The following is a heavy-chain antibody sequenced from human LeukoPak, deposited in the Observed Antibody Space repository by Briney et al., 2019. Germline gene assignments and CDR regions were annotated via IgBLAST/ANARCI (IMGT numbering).Heavy chain of an antibody. J-gene: IGHJ4*02. Sequence: GGSLRLSCAASGFTFSNAWMSWVRQAPGKGLEWVGRIKSKTDGGTTDYAAPVKGRFTISRDDSKNTLYLQRNSLKTEDTAVYYCTTDRWSIGGSDYWGQGTLVTVSS. V-gene: IGHV3-15*01. CDR2: IKSKTDGGTT. D-gene: IGHD3-3*01. CDR3: TTDRWSIGGSDY. CDR1: GFTFSNAW.